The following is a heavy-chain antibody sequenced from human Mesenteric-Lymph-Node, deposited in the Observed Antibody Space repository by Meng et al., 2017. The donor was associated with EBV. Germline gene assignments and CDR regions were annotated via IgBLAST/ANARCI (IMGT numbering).Heavy chain of an antibody. CDR1: GGSVSSGSHY. CDR2: IHYDGST. D-gene: IGHD3-22*01. J-gene: IGHJ5*02. V-gene: IGHV4-61*01. Sequence: RRRESGPGLGKPSETLSLTCTVSGGSVSSGSHYWSWIRQPPGKRLEWIGYIHYDGSTNYRSSLESRVTMPLDTSTNQFSLKMSSVTAADTAVYYCVRQYYYDSNWWFKPWGQGTLVTVSS. CDR3: VRQYYYDSNWWFKP.